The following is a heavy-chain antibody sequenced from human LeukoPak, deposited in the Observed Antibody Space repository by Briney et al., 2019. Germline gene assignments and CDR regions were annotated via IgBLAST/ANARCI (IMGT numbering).Heavy chain of an antibody. CDR1: GGSFSGYY. CDR3: ASNDYGGTCEY. J-gene: IGHJ4*02. V-gene: IGHV4-34*01. Sequence: PSETLSLTCAVYGGSFSGYYWSWIRQPPGEGLEWIGEINHSGSTNYNPSLKSRVTISVDTSKNRFSLKLSSVTAADTAVYYCASNDYGGTCEYWGQGTLVTVSS. CDR2: INHSGST. D-gene: IGHD4-17*01.